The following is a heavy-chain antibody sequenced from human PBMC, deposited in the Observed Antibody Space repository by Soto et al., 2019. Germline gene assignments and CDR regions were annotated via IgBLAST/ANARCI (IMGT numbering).Heavy chain of an antibody. J-gene: IGHJ4*02. D-gene: IGHD6-25*01. CDR3: ARVRSSGREFDY. Sequence: QVQLVQSGAEMKRPGASVILSCKASGYIFTTYSIHWVRQTAGQGLEWMAKVDPRDGSTGYAQKFRGRVSMDWDTSTGTVSMEVSSLTSADTATYYCARVRSSGREFDYWGQGTQVTVSS. CDR1: GYIFTTYS. CDR2: VDPRDGST. V-gene: IGHV1-46*01.